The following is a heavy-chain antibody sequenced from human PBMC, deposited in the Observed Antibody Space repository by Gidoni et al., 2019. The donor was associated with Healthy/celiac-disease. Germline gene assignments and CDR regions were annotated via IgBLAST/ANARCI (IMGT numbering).Heavy chain of an antibody. J-gene: IGHJ6*03. CDR3: ARIRFLEWLSGNYMDV. D-gene: IGHD3-3*01. CDR1: GYSFTSYW. CDR2: IYPGDSDT. Sequence: GESLKISCQGSGYSFTSYWIGWVRQMPGKGLEWMGIIYPGDSDTRYSPSFQGQVTIPADKSLSTAYLQWSSLQASDTAMYYCARIRFLEWLSGNYMDVWGKGTTVTVSS. V-gene: IGHV5-51*01.